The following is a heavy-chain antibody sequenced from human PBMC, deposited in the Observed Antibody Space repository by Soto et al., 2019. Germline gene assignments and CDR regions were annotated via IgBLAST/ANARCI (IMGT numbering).Heavy chain of an antibody. J-gene: IGHJ4*02. CDR1: GYTFTGYF. V-gene: IGHV1-2*02. CDR2: INPNSGDT. Sequence: GASVKVSCKASGYTFTGYFLHWVRQAPGQGLDWMGWINPNSGDTNYAQKFQGRVTMTRGTSISTAYMELSSLRSEDTAVYYCARDPWRYYDSSGYYTLGYWGQGTLVTVSS. CDR3: ARDPWRYYDSSGYYTLGY. D-gene: IGHD3-22*01.